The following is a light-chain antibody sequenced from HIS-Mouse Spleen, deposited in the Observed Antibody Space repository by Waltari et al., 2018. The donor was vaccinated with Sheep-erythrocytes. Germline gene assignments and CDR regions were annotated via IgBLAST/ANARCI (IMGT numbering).Light chain of an antibody. Sequence: DIVLTQSPDSLALSLGEWATITCKSTQSVLYSSNNKNYLAWYQQKPGQPPKLLIYWASTRESGVPDRFSGSGSGTDFTLTISSLQAEDVAVYYCQQYYSTPLTFGGGTKVEIK. J-gene: IGKJ4*01. CDR2: WAS. V-gene: IGKV4-1*01. CDR1: QSVLYSSNNKNY. CDR3: QQYYSTPLT.